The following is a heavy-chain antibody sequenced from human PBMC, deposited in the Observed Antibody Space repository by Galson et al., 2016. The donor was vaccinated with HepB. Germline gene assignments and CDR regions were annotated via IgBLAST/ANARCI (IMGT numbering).Heavy chain of an antibody. CDR1: GFTFSNYG. D-gene: IGHD2-15*01. CDR2: ISYDGSDK. CDR3: ARDIGDCSSGTCYSDYLDY. V-gene: IGHV3-30*03. J-gene: IGHJ4*02. Sequence: SLRLSCAASGFTFSNYGMHWVRQAPGKGLGWVAIISYDGSDKYYPESVRGRFTISRDNSKNTLFLQMSSLRAEDSAVYYCARDIGDCSSGTCYSDYLDYWGQGTLVAVSS.